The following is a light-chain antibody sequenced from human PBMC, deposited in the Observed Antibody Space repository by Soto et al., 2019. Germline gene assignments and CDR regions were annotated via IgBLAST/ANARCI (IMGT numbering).Light chain of an antibody. CDR1: SSDVGGYNY. J-gene: IGLJ1*01. Sequence: QSALTQPASVSGSPGQPSTISCTGTSSDVGGYNYVSWYQQHPGKAPKVMIYDVSNRPSGVSNRFSGSKSGNTASLTISGLQPEDEADYYCNSYTTSSTYVFGTGTKVTV. CDR2: DVS. CDR3: NSYTTSSTYV. V-gene: IGLV2-14*01.